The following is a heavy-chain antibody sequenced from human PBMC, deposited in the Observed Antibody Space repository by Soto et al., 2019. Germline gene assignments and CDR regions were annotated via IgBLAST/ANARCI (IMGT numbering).Heavy chain of an antibody. D-gene: IGHD3-10*01. CDR2: IYYSGST. J-gene: IGHJ6*02. CDR1: GGSISSGDYY. Sequence: TSETLSLTCSVSGGSISSGDYYWNWIRQSPGKGLEWIGYIYYSGSTFYNLSLKSRVTISVDTSKNQFSLKLISVTAADTAVYYCARVFGFGGMDVWGQGTTVTVSS. CDR3: ARVFGFGGMDV. V-gene: IGHV4-30-4*01.